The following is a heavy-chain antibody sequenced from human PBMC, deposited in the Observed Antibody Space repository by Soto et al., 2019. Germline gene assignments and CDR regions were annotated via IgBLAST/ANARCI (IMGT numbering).Heavy chain of an antibody. CDR1: GFTFSSYA. Sequence: PGGSLRLSCAASGFTFSSYAMSWVRQAPGKGLEWVSAISGSGGSTYYADSVKGRFTIARDNSKNTLYLQMNSLRAEDTAVYYCAKDWRFPNWFDPWGQGTLVTVSS. J-gene: IGHJ5*02. CDR3: AKDWRFPNWFDP. V-gene: IGHV3-23*01. D-gene: IGHD3-3*01. CDR2: ISGSGGST.